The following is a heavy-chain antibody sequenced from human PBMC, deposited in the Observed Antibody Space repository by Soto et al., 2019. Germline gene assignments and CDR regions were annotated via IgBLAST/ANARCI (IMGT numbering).Heavy chain of an antibody. V-gene: IGHV1-2*02. D-gene: IGHD3-3*01. Sequence: QVQLVQSGAEVKKPGASVKVSCKASGYTFTGHYLHWVRQAPGRGLEWMGWINPRTGGTNFAQKFQGRVTMTSDTSIRTVYLELSSLRSDDTAVYYCGRSLMWSVGARRFEHWGQGTQVTVSS. CDR2: INPRTGGT. J-gene: IGHJ4*02. CDR1: GYTFTGHY. CDR3: GRSLMWSVGARRFEH.